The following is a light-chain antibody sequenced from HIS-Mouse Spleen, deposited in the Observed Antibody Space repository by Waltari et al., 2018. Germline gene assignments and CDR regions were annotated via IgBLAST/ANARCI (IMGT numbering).Light chain of an antibody. Sequence: QSALTQPASVSGSPGQSITISCTGTSSDVGSYNLVSWYQQHPGKAPKLMIYEGSKRPSGVSNRFSGSESGNTASLTISGLQAEDEADYYCCSYAGSSTWVFGGGTKLTAL. J-gene: IGLJ3*02. CDR3: CSYAGSSTWV. V-gene: IGLV2-23*01. CDR2: EGS. CDR1: SSDVGSYNL.